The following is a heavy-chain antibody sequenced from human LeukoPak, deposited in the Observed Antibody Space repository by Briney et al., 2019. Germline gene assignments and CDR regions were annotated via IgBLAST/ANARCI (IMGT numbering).Heavy chain of an antibody. Sequence: PGGSLRLSCAASGFTFSSYGMHWVRQAPGKGLEWVAFIRYDGSNKYYADSVKGRFTISRDNSKNTLYLQMNSLRAEDTAVYYCAKEMGLGIAAAGTARGIDYWGQGTLVTVSS. J-gene: IGHJ4*02. D-gene: IGHD6-13*01. V-gene: IGHV3-30*02. CDR3: AKEMGLGIAAAGTARGIDY. CDR2: IRYDGSNK. CDR1: GFTFSSYG.